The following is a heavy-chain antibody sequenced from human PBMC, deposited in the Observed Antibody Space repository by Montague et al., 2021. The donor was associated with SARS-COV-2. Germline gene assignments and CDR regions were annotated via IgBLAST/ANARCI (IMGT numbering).Heavy chain of an antibody. J-gene: IGHJ4*02. Sequence: TLSLTCTVSGGSISSGGYYWSWIRQHPGKGLEWIGYIYYSGSTYYNPSLKRRVTISVDTSKNQFSLKLSPVTAADTAVYYCARLTAGDCSGGSCYWGTGFDYWGQGTLVTVSS. CDR2: IYYSGST. D-gene: IGHD2-15*01. CDR3: ARLTAGDCSGGSCYWGTGFDY. CDR1: GGSISSGGYY. V-gene: IGHV4-31*03.